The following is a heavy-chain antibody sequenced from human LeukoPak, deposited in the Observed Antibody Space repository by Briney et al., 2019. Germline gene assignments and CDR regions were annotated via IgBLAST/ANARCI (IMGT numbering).Heavy chain of an antibody. D-gene: IGHD3-16*02. CDR2: INPNSGGT. V-gene: IGHV1-2*02. CDR3: ARDGDYDYVWGSYRRGYDGFDP. Sequence: ASVKVSCKASGYTFTGYYMHWVRQAPGQGLEWMGWINPNSGGTNYAQKFQGRVTMTRDTSISTAYMELSRLRPDDTAVYYCARDGDYDYVWGSYRRGYDGFDPWGQGTLVTVSS. CDR1: GYTFTGYY. J-gene: IGHJ5*02.